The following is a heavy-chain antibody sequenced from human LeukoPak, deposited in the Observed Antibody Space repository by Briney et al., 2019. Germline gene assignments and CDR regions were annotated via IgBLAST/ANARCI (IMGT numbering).Heavy chain of an antibody. V-gene: IGHV3-30*03. CDR3: ASQNGKAARPASFDD. Sequence: GGSLRLSCAASGFTFSSYSMNWVRQAPGKGLEWVAVISYDGSERYYADSVKGRFTISRDNSKNTLYMQMNSLTPDDTAVYYCASQNGKAARPASFDDWGQGTLVTVSS. CDR1: GFTFSSYS. CDR2: ISYDGSER. D-gene: IGHD6-6*01. J-gene: IGHJ4*02.